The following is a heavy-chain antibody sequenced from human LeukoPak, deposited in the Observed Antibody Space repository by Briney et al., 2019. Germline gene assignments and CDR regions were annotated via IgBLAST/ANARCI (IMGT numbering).Heavy chain of an antibody. CDR2: IYYSGST. Sequence: PSETLSLTCTVSGGSISSSSYYWGWIRQPPGKGLEWTGSIYYSGSTYYNPSLKSRVTISVDTSKNQFSLKLSSVTAADTAVYYCASRYCSSTSCQRRSFDYWGQGTLVTVSS. CDR1: GGSISSSSYY. CDR3: ASRYCSSTSCQRRSFDY. J-gene: IGHJ4*02. V-gene: IGHV4-39*01. D-gene: IGHD2-2*01.